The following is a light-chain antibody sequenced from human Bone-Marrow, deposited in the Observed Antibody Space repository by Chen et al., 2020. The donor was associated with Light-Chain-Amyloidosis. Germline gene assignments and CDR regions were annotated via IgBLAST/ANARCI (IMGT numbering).Light chain of an antibody. V-gene: IGLV1-47*01. CDR3: AAWDGSLSGYV. CDR2: RNN. Sequence: QSVLTQPPSASGTPGQRVTISCSGTSTNIGSNYVYWYQHFPGAAPTLLIHRNNRRPSGVPARFSAAKSGTSTFLAISGLRSEDEADYYCAAWDGSLSGYVFGTGTKVIVL. J-gene: IGLJ1*01. CDR1: STNIGSNY.